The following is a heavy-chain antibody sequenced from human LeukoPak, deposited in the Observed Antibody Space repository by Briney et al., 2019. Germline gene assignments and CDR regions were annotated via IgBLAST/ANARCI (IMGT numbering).Heavy chain of an antibody. V-gene: IGHV3-23*01. J-gene: IGHJ4*02. Sequence: PGGSLRLSCAASGFTFSSYGMSWVRQAPGKGLERVSAISGSGGSTYYADSVKGRFTISRDNSKNTLYLQMNSLRAEDTAVYYCAKETGYSSSWYGYWGQGTLVTVSS. CDR2: ISGSGGST. D-gene: IGHD6-13*01. CDR3: AKETGYSSSWYGY. CDR1: GFTFSSYG.